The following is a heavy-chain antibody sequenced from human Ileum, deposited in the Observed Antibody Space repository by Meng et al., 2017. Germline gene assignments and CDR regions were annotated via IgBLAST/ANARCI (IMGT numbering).Heavy chain of an antibody. CDR1: GDGISGRSW. J-gene: IGHJ4*02. CDR3: VRNEGYSLGD. CDR2: ISQETGRT. V-gene: IGHV4-4*03. Sequence: GEGPGLLRPRGSLSLTSAFPGDGISGRSWVSWLRQPPGKGLEWFREISQETGRTNYNPSLKSRVSISLDKSKNQFSLNLNSVTAADAAVDYCVRNEGYSLGDWGQGTLVTVSS. D-gene: IGHD2-21*01.